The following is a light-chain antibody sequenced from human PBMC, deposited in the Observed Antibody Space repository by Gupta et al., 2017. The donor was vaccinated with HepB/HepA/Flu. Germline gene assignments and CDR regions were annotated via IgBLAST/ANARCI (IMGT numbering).Light chain of an antibody. CDR2: CAS. CDR3: QQYNNWSPFT. CDR1: QSVRSN. V-gene: IGKV3-15*01. Sequence: ELVMTQSPATLSVSPGERATLSCRASQSVRSNLAWYQQKPGQAPRRLIYCASTRATGIPPRFIGSGGAREFFLTISSRQSEDYAVFYCQQYNNWSPFTFGRGTKVEIK. J-gene: IGKJ4*01.